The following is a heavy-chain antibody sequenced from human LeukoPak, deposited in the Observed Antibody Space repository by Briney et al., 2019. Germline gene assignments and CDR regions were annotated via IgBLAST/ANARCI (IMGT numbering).Heavy chain of an antibody. J-gene: IGHJ5*02. D-gene: IGHD3-22*01. Sequence: ASVKVSCKASGGTFSSYAISWVRQAPGQGLEWMGGIIPVFGTANYAQTFQGRVTITTDDSTSTAYMELSSLRSEDTAVYYCARDSPPYYYDSSGYYEINWFDPWGQGTLVTVSS. CDR2: IIPVFGTA. CDR1: GGTFSSYA. CDR3: ARDSPPYYYDSSGYYEINWFDP. V-gene: IGHV1-69*05.